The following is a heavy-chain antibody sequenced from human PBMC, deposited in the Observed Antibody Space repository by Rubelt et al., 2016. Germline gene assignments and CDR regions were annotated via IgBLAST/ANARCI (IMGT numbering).Heavy chain of an antibody. Sequence: GKGLEWISSVTDSGSSTYYADSVKGRFTISRDNSKNTLYLQVNSLRAEDTAVYYCAMRGLGHFDYWGQGTLVAVSS. CDR3: AMRGLGHFDY. V-gene: IGHV3-23*01. CDR2: VTDSGSST. J-gene: IGHJ4*02. D-gene: IGHD4-17*01.